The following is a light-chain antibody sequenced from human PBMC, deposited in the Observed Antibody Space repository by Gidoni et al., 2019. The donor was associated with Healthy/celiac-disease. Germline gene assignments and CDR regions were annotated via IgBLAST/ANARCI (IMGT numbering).Light chain of an antibody. Sequence: EIVLTQSPATLSLSTGERATLSCRASQSVSSYLAWYQQKPGQAPRLLIYDASNRATGIPARFSVSGSGTDFTLTISSLEPEDFAVYYCQQRSNWPLLTFGGGTKVELK. CDR3: QQRSNWPLLT. V-gene: IGKV3-11*01. CDR1: QSVSSY. J-gene: IGKJ4*01. CDR2: DAS.